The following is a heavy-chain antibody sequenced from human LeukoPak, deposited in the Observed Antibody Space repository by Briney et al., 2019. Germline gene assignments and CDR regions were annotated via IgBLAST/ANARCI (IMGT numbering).Heavy chain of an antibody. CDR1: GGTFSSYA. CDR2: IIPIFGTA. Sequence: SVKVSCKASGGTFSSYAISWVRQAPGQGLEWMGGIIPIFGTANYAQKFQGRVTITTDGSTSTAYMELSSLRSGDTAVYYCARGDWSSSWSNYYYYYMDVWGKGTTVTVSS. CDR3: ARGDWSSSWSNYYYYYMDV. D-gene: IGHD6-13*01. J-gene: IGHJ6*03. V-gene: IGHV1-69*05.